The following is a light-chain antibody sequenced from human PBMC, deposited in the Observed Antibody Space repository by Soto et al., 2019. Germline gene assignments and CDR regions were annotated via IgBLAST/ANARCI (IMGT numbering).Light chain of an antibody. J-gene: IGKJ4*01. Sequence: DSHMTQSPSSLSASVGDRVTITCRASQSISSYLNWYQQKPGKAPNLLIYAASTLQTGVPSRLSGGGSGTDFTLTIDNLQPEDFATYYCQQVDAYPSTFGGVTKVDVK. CDR2: AAS. CDR1: QSISSY. V-gene: IGKV1-39*01. CDR3: QQVDAYPST.